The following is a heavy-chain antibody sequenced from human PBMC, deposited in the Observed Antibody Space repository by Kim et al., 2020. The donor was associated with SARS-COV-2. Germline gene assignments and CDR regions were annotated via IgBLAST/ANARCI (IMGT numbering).Heavy chain of an antibody. CDR1: GVSINSGNYY. J-gene: IGHJ4*02. CDR2: IYSAGSA. CDR3: ARANGGFVVLPDF. V-gene: IGHV4-31*03. Sequence: SETLSLTCTVSGVSINSGNYYWAWIRQHPAKGLEWIGYIYSAGSAYYNPSLKSRIDMSIDTSKNQFSLKLNSVTAADTAVYYCARANGGFVVLPDFWGQGTLVTVS. D-gene: IGHD4-17*01.